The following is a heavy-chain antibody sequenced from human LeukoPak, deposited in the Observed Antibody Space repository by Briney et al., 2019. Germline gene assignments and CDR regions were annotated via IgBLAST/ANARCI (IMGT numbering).Heavy chain of an antibody. CDR2: ISAYNGNT. V-gene: IGHV1-18*01. CDR1: GYTFTSYG. J-gene: IGHJ4*02. CDR3: ARSSPYSSSLGDDY. Sequence: ASVKVSCKASGYTFTSYGISWVRQAPGQGLEWMGWISAYNGNTNYAQKLQGRVTMTTDTSTSTAYMELRSLRSDDTAVYYCARSSPYSSSLGDDYWGQGTLVTVSS. D-gene: IGHD6-13*01.